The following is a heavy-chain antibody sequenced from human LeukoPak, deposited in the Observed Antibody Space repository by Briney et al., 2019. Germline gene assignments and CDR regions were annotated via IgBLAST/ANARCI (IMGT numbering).Heavy chain of an antibody. Sequence: ASVKVSCKASGYTFTSHDINWVRQATGQGLEWMGWMNPNSGNTGYAQKFQGRVTITRSNSISTVYMELSSLKASDTAMYYCARQGVRGVFDAFDIWGQGTMVTVSS. V-gene: IGHV1-8*03. CDR3: ARQGVRGVFDAFDI. CDR1: GYTFTSHD. D-gene: IGHD3-10*01. J-gene: IGHJ3*02. CDR2: MNPNSGNT.